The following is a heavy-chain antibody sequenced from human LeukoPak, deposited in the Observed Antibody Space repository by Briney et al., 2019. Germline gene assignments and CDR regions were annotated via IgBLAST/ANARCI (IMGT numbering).Heavy chain of an antibody. CDR2: IRYDGSNK. CDR1: GFTFSSYG. V-gene: IGHV3-30*02. D-gene: IGHD2-15*01. J-gene: IGHJ4*02. CDR3: ARDQGRCSGGSCYSFDY. Sequence: GGSLRLSCAASGFTFSSYGMHWVRQAPGKGLEWVAFIRYDGSNKYYADSVKGRFTISRDNSKNTLYLQMNSLRAEDTAVYYCARDQGRCSGGSCYSFDYWGQGTLVTVSS.